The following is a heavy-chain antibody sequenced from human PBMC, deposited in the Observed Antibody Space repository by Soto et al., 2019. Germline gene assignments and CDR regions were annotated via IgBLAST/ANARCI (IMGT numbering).Heavy chain of an antibody. Sequence: QVQLVQSGAEVKKPGASVKVSCEASGCSFTTYAVHWVRQAPGQRLEWMGWINTDNGNTRYSHKFQGRATIIRDTSASTVYMELSSLTSEDTAVYYCARPNYYDSSGLEYFQPWGQGTLVTVSA. J-gene: IGHJ1*01. CDR2: INTDNGNT. D-gene: IGHD3-22*01. CDR3: ARPNYYDSSGLEYFQP. CDR1: GCSFTTYA. V-gene: IGHV1-3*04.